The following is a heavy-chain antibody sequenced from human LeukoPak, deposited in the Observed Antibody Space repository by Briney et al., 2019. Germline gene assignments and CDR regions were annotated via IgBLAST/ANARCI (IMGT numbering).Heavy chain of an antibody. CDR3: ARDGGPITMVRGATDY. Sequence: SETLSLTCAVSGYSISSGYYWGWIRQPPGKGLEWIGSIYHSGSTYYNPPLKSRVTISVDTSKNQFSLKLSSVTAADTAVYYCARDGGPITMVRGATDYWGQGTLVTVSS. D-gene: IGHD3-10*01. CDR2: IYHSGST. V-gene: IGHV4-38-2*02. J-gene: IGHJ4*02. CDR1: GYSISSGYY.